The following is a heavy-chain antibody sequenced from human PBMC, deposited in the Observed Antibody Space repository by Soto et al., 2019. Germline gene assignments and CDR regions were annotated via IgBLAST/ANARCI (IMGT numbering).Heavy chain of an antibody. CDR3: AREYYDSSGYPFLDY. V-gene: IGHV3-7*03. D-gene: IGHD3-22*01. J-gene: IGHJ4*02. Sequence: LRLSCAASGFTFSSYWMSWVRQAPGKGLEWVANIKQDGSEKYYVDSVKGRFTISRDNAKNSLYLQMNSLRAEDTAVYYCAREYYDSSGYPFLDYWGQGTLVTVSS. CDR1: GFTFSSYW. CDR2: IKQDGSEK.